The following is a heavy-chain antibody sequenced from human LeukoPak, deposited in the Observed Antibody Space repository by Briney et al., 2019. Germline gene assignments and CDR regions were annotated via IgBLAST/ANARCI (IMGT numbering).Heavy chain of an antibody. CDR3: ARVGGNSGTYLANDY. V-gene: IGHV1-2*02. CDR1: GFMFTGYY. J-gene: IGHJ4*02. Sequence: GASVKVSCKASGFMFTGYYMHWMRQAPGQGLEWVGYIHPNSGGTKYAQKFQGRVTLTRDTSISTAYMELSSLTSDDTAVYYCARVGGNSGTYLANDYWGQGTLVTVSS. D-gene: IGHD1-26*01. CDR2: IHPNSGGT.